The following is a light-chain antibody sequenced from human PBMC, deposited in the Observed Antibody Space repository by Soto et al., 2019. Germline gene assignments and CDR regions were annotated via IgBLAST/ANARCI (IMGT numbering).Light chain of an antibody. CDR2: DVS. CDR1: SSDVDNYIY. Sequence: QSVLTQPASVSGSPGQSITISCTGASSDVDNYIYVSWYQQHPGKAPKLIIYDVSNRPSGVSYRFSGSKSGNTASLTISGLQAEDEADYYCSSYISSRTLYVFGTGTKPPS. V-gene: IGLV2-14*03. J-gene: IGLJ1*01. CDR3: SSYISSRTLYV.